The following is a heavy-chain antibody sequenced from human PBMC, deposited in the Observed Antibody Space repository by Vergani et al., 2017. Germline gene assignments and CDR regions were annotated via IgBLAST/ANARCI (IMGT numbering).Heavy chain of an antibody. V-gene: IGHV3-11*01. CDR3: ARVGTWALYI. D-gene: IGHD1-14*01. CDR1: GFTFNAYY. Sequence: GQLVESGGGLVKPGGSLRLSCEASGFTFNAYYMSWVRQAPGKGLECVSYISVSGTSIHYADSVKGRFTISRDNAKSSLSLQMHSLTAEDTAVYFCARVGTWALYIWGQGTVVTVSS. J-gene: IGHJ3*02. CDR2: ISVSGTSI.